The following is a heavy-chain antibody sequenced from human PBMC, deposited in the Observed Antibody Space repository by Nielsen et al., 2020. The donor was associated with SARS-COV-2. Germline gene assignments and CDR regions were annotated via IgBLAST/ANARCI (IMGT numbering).Heavy chain of an antibody. D-gene: IGHD3/OR15-3a*01. J-gene: IGHJ6*02. CDR2: INHSGST. CDR3: ARGGPWTLFYYYYGMDV. Sequence: GSLRLSCAVYGGSFSGYYWSWIRQPPGKGLEWIGEINHSGSTNYNPSLKSRVTISVDTSKIQFSLKLSSVTAADTAVYYCARGGPWTLFYYYYGMDVWGQGTTVTVSS. CDR1: GGSFSGYY. V-gene: IGHV4-34*01.